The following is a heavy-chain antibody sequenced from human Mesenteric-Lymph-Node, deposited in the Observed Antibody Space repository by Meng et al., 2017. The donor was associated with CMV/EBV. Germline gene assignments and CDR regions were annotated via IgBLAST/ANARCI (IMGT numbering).Heavy chain of an antibody. CDR1: GYTFTGYY. Sequence: ASVKVSCKASGYTFTGYYIHWVRQAPGQGLEWMGWINPNRGGTNYAQKFQGRVTMTRDTSISTAYMELSRLRSDDTAVYYCARVRSQLEPKSFGDYNWFDPWGQGTLVTVSS. D-gene: IGHD1-1*01. CDR2: INPNRGGT. CDR3: ARVRSQLEPKSFGDYNWFDP. J-gene: IGHJ5*02. V-gene: IGHV1-2*02.